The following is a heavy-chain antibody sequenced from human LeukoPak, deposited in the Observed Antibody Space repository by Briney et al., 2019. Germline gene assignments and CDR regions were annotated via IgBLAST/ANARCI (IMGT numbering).Heavy chain of an antibody. V-gene: IGHV3-9*01. D-gene: IGHD6-13*01. CDR2: ISWNSGSI. CDR3: AREAAAGTITDY. Sequence: GGSLRLSCAASGFTFDDYAMHWVRQAPGKGLEWVSGISWNSGSIGYADSVKGRFTISRDNAKNSLYLQMNSLRAEDTAVYYCAREAAAGTITDYWGQGTLVTVSS. J-gene: IGHJ4*02. CDR1: GFTFDDYA.